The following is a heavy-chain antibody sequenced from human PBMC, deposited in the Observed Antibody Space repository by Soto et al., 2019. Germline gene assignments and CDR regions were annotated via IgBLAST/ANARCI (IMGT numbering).Heavy chain of an antibody. Sequence: EASVKVSCKASGYSFTRYGIGWARQAPGQGLEWMGWINAYNGNTNYAQNLQGRLTLTTDTSTTTAYMELRSLRSNDTAIYYCAMVDVYVTPSPQDVWGQGTTVTVS. J-gene: IGHJ6*02. CDR3: AMVDVYVTPSPQDV. V-gene: IGHV1-18*01. D-gene: IGHD3-16*01. CDR1: GYSFTRYG. CDR2: INAYNGNT.